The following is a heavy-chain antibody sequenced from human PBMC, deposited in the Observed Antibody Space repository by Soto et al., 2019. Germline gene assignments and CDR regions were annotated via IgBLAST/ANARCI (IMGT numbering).Heavy chain of an antibody. CDR3: ARDLNCSGGSCWLPTYYYYYGMDV. V-gene: IGHV3-48*02. D-gene: IGHD2-15*01. CDR1: GFTFSSYS. J-gene: IGHJ6*02. CDR2: ISSSSSTI. Sequence: EVQLVESGGGLVQPGGSLRLSCAASGFTFSSYSMNWVRQAPGKGLEWVSYISSSSSTIYYADSVKGRFTISRDNAKNSLYLQMNSLRDEDTAVYYCARDLNCSGGSCWLPTYYYYYGMDVWGQGTTVTVSS.